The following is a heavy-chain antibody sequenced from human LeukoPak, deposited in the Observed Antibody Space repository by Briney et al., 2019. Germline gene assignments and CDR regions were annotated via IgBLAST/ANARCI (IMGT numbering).Heavy chain of an antibody. V-gene: IGHV3-73*01. CDR3: TRQWLVYY. J-gene: IGHJ4*02. Sequence: GGSLRLSCAASGFTFSGSAMHWVRQASGKGLEWVGRIRSKANSYATAYAGSVKGRFTISRDDSKNTAYLQMNSLKTEDTAVYYCTRQWLVYYWGQGTLVTVSS. CDR2: IRSKANSYAT. CDR1: GFTFSGSA. D-gene: IGHD6-19*01.